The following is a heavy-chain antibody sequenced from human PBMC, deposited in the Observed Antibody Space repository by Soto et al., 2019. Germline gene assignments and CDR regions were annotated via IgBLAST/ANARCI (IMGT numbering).Heavy chain of an antibody. Sequence: GGSLRLSCAASGFTFSSYSMNWVRQAPGKGLEWVSSISSSSSYIYYADSVKGRFTISRDNAKNSLYLQMNSLRAEDTAVYYCAREPSSSWYEGVYYYYGMDVWGQGTTVTVSS. V-gene: IGHV3-21*01. D-gene: IGHD6-13*01. CDR2: ISSSSSYI. CDR3: AREPSSSWYEGVYYYYGMDV. CDR1: GFTFSSYS. J-gene: IGHJ6*02.